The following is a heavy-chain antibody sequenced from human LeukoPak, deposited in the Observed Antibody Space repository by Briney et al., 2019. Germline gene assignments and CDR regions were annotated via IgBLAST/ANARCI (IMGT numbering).Heavy chain of an antibody. J-gene: IGHJ4*02. D-gene: IGHD5-24*01. V-gene: IGHV4-59*01. CDR1: GASTSGYY. CDR3: ARGDGYNRY. CDR2: IYYSGST. Sequence: SETLSLTCTVSGASTSGYYWSWIRQPPGKGLEWIGYIYYSGSTNYNPSLKSRVTISVDTSKNQFSLKLSSVTAADTAVYYCARGDGYNRYWGQGTLVTVSS.